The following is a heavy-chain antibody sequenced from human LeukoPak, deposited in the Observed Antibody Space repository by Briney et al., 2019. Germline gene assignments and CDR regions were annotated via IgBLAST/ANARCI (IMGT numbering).Heavy chain of an antibody. CDR3: ARQGPDAFDI. CDR1: GGSISSYY. Sequence: SETLSLTCTVSGGSISSYYWSWIRQPPGKGLEWIGYIYTSGSTNYNPSLKSRVTISVDTSKNQFSLELSSVTAADTAVYYCARQGPDAFDIWGQGTVVTVSS. J-gene: IGHJ3*02. CDR2: IYTSGST. V-gene: IGHV4-4*09.